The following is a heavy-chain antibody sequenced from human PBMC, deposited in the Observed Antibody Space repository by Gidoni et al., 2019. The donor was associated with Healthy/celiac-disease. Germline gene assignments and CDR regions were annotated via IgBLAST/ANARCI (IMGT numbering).Heavy chain of an antibody. CDR3: AKGAGVLRFLEWLFFDY. J-gene: IGHJ4*02. CDR2: ISGSGGST. CDR1: GFTFSSYS. Sequence: EVQLLESGGGLVQPGGSLRLSCAASGFTFSSYSMSWVRQAPGRGLEWVSVISGSGGSTYYADSVKGRFTISRDNSKNTLYLQMNSLRAEDTAVYYCAKGAGVLRFLEWLFFDYWGQGTLVTVSS. D-gene: IGHD3-3*01. V-gene: IGHV3-23*01.